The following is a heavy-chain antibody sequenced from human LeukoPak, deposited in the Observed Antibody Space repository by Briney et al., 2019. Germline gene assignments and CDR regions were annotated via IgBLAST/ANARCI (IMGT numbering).Heavy chain of an antibody. CDR2: ISYSGRT. Sequence: KPSVKLPCTGTVSGGTVSTSTYYRGCLRQPPGKGVEWIRSISYSGRTYNSPSRKSRVTISVDTSKNQFSRKLISVTAPDTAVYYCARRVYSGSYNRYFELWGRGTLVSVSS. J-gene: IGHJ2*01. CDR3: ARRVYSGSYNRYFEL. CDR1: GGTVSTSTYY. V-gene: IGHV4-39*01. D-gene: IGHD1-26*01.